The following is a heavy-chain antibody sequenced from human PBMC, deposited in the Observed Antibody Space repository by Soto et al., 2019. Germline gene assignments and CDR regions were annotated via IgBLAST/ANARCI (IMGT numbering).Heavy chain of an antibody. J-gene: IGHJ3*02. CDR1: GGTFSSYT. Sequence: QVQLVQSGAEVKKPGSSVKVSCKASGGTFSSYTISWVRQAPGQGLEWMGRIIPILGIANYAQKFPGRVTITADKSTRTAYMELSSLRSEDTAVYYCASLPSLYYDFWSGPDAFGIWGQGTMVTVSS. D-gene: IGHD3-3*01. CDR2: IIPILGIA. V-gene: IGHV1-69*02. CDR3: ASLPSLYYDFWSGPDAFGI.